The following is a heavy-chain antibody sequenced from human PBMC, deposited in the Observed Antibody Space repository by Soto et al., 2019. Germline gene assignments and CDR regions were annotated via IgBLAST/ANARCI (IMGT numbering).Heavy chain of an antibody. V-gene: IGHV4-31*03. D-gene: IGHD3-22*01. Sequence: QVQLQESGPGLVKPSQTLSLTCTVSGGSINTGGYYWGWIRHLPGEGLEWIGHIFYTGTAYYNPSLRSRVTEARDPSANQSSLHRYSGTAADTAMYYCARRLDDTPETFFNWFDPWGQGILVTVSS. J-gene: IGHJ5*02. CDR3: ARRLDDTPETFFNWFDP. CDR2: IFYTGTA. CDR1: GGSINTGGYY.